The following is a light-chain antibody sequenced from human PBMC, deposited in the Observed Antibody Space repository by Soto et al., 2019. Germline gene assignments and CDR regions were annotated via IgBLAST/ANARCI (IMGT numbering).Light chain of an antibody. CDR3: HQHYNIPFS. Sequence: DIVMTQSPDSLAVSLGERATINCKSSQSVFYSSNNKNYLAWFQQKPGQSPKVLIYWASTRESGVPDRFSGSGSGTDFTLTISSLQAEDVAVYYCHQHYNIPFSFGPGTKVEIK. V-gene: IGKV4-1*01. J-gene: IGKJ3*01. CDR2: WAS. CDR1: QSVFYSSNNKNY.